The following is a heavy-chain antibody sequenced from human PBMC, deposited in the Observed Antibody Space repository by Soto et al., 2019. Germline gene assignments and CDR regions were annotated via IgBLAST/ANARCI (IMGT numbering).Heavy chain of an antibody. D-gene: IGHD2-2*01. CDR3: ARDQGRSITCQLDY. CDR2: ISYDGSNT. CDR1: GFTFSTYA. V-gene: IGHV3-30-3*01. Sequence: PGGSLRLSCAVSGFTFSTYAMHWVRQAPGKGLEWVAVISYDGSNTYYADSVKGRFTISRDNMLYLQMNSLRAEDTAVYYCARDQGRSITCQLDYWGQGTWSPSPQ. J-gene: IGHJ4*02.